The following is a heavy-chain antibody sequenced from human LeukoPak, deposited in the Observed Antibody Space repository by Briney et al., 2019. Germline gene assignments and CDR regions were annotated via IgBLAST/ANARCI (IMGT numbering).Heavy chain of an antibody. V-gene: IGHV1-2*06. CDR3: ASITGTTGAFDI. CDR2: INPNSGGT. J-gene: IGHJ3*02. Sequence: VASVKVSCKASGYTFTGYYMHWVRQAPGQGLEWMGRINPNSGGTNYAQKFQGRVTMTRDTSISTAYMELSRLRSDDTAVYYCASITGTTGAFDIWGQGTMVTVSS. D-gene: IGHD1-20*01. CDR1: GYTFTGYY.